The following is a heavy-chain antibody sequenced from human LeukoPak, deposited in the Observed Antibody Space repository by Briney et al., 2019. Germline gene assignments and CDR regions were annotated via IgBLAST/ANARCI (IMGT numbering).Heavy chain of an antibody. J-gene: IGHJ4*02. D-gene: IGHD6-19*01. CDR2: IYYSGST. CDR1: GGSISSYY. Sequence: SETLSPTCTVSGGSISSYYWTWIRQPPGKGLEWIGYIYYSGSTNYNPSLKSRVTMSVGTSENQFSLKLSSVTAADTAVYYCARSSGWFRFDYWGQGTLVTVSS. V-gene: IGHV4-59*01. CDR3: ARSSGWFRFDY.